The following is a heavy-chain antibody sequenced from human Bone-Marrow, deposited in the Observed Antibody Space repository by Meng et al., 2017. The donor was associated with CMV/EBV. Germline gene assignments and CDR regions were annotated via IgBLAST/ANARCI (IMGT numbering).Heavy chain of an antibody. CDR1: GGSISSYY. Sequence: SETLSLTCTVSGGSISSYYWSWIRQPPGKGLEWIGYFYYSGSTNYNPSLKSRVTISVDTSKNQFSLKLSSVTAADTAVYNCARDPGVGLDYWGQGTLVTVSS. D-gene: IGHD7-27*01. CDR3: ARDPGVGLDY. V-gene: IGHV4-59*12. J-gene: IGHJ4*02. CDR2: FYYSGST.